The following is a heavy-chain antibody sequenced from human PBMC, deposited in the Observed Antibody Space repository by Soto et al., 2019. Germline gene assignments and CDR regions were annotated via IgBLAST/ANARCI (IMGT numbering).Heavy chain of an antibody. CDR1: GGSISSSSYY. CDR2: IYYSGST. Sequence: QLQLQESGPGLVKPSETLSLTCTVSGGSISSSSYYWGWIRQPPGKGLEWIGSIYYSGSTYYNPSLKSRVTISVATSEHQFSLKLRSVTAADTAVYYCARMTPVTYPNASVHYCYGMDVWGQGTTVTVSS. J-gene: IGHJ6*02. V-gene: IGHV4-39*01. D-gene: IGHD4-17*01. CDR3: ARMTPVTYPNASVHYCYGMDV.